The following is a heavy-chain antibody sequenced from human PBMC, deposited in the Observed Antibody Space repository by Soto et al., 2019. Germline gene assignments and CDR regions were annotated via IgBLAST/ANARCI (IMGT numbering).Heavy chain of an antibody. CDR2: IYFSGNT. CDR3: ARGGYSSSWTYYYYYGMDV. CDR1: GASINSGGYY. D-gene: IGHD6-13*01. J-gene: IGHJ6*02. V-gene: IGHV4-31*03. Sequence: SETLSLTCTVSGASINSGGYYWSWIRQLPGKGLEWIGYIYFSGNTYYNPSLESRVTISLDTSQNQFSLKLSSVIAADTAVYYCARGGYSSSWTYYYYYGMDVWGQGTTVTVSS.